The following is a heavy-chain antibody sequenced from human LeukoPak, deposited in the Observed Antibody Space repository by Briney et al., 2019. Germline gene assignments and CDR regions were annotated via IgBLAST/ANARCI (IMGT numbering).Heavy chain of an antibody. D-gene: IGHD6-19*01. CDR2: ISSSGTTM. Sequence: GGSLRLSCAASGFTFSSYAMSWVRQAPGKGLEWVSYISSSGTTMYYVDSVKGRFTISRDNAKNSLYLQMNSLRAEDTAVYYCARVLYSTGWYGDHYWGQGTLVTVSS. CDR3: ARVLYSTGWYGDHY. J-gene: IGHJ4*02. V-gene: IGHV3-48*01. CDR1: GFTFSSYA.